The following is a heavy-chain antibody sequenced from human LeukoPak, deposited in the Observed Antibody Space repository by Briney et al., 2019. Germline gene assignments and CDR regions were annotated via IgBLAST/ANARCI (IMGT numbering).Heavy chain of an antibody. CDR2: INTDGSNT. CDR3: VRAHHPGGWFDP. D-gene: IGHD3-10*01. CDR1: GFTFSNYW. Sequence: GGSLRLSCAASGFTFSNYWMHWVRQAPGKGLVWVSRINTDGSNTTYADSVKGRFTISRDNAKNSLYLQMNSLTAEDTAVHYCVRAHHPGGWFDPWGQGTLVTVSS. V-gene: IGHV3-74*01. J-gene: IGHJ5*02.